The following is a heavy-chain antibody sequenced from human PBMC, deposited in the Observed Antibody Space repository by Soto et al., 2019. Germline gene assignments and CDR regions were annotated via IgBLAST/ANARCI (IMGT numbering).Heavy chain of an antibody. V-gene: IGHV1-3*01. D-gene: IGHD3-22*01. CDR1: GYTFTSYA. CDR2: INAGNGNT. J-gene: IGHJ6*02. CDR3: ARVVDYYDPYYYYGMAV. Sequence: ASVKVSCKASGYTFTSYAMHWVRQAPGQRLEWMGWINAGNGNTKYSQKFQGRVTITRDTSASTAYMELSSLRSEDTAVYYCARVVDYYDPYYYYGMAVWGQGTTVTVSS.